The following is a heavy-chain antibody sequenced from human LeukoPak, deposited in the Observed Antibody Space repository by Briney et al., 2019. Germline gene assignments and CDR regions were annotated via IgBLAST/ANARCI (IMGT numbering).Heavy chain of an antibody. CDR3: AKAYGSETYTFEY. CDR1: GFTFSSYN. J-gene: IGHJ4*02. Sequence: PGGSLRLSCAASGFTFSSYNMNWVRQAPGKGLEWVSLISGSGGNTYYADSVKGRFTISRDNSKNTLYLQMNSLRAEDTAVYYCAKAYGSETYTFEYWGQGTLVTVSS. V-gene: IGHV3-23*01. CDR2: ISGSGGNT. D-gene: IGHD3-10*01.